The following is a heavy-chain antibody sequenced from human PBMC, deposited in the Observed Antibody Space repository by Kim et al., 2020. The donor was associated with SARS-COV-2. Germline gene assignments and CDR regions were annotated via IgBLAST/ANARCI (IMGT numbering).Heavy chain of an antibody. Sequence: ASVKVSCKASGYTFTSYYMHWVRQAPGQGLEWMGIINPSGGRTSYAQKFQGRVTMTRDTSTSTVYMELSSLRSEDTAVYYCAREFYYDSSGYYLGDAFDIWGQGTMVTVSS. CDR3: AREFYYDSSGYYLGDAFDI. V-gene: IGHV1-46*01. CDR2: INPSGGRT. D-gene: IGHD3-22*01. CDR1: GYTFTSYY. J-gene: IGHJ3*02.